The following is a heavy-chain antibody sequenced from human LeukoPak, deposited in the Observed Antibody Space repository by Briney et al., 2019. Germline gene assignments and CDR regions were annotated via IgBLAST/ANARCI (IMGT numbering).Heavy chain of an antibody. D-gene: IGHD5-24*01. J-gene: IGHJ3*02. CDR2: LHTSGST. CDR3: ASGEMATSAAFGI. CDR1: GGSISSGSYY. V-gene: IGHV4-61*02. Sequence: PSETLSLTCTASGGSISSGSYYWSWIRQPAGKGLQWIGRLHTSGSTNYNPSLRSRVTISVDTSKNQFSLKLSSVTAADTAVYYCASGEMATSAAFGIWGQGTMVTVSS.